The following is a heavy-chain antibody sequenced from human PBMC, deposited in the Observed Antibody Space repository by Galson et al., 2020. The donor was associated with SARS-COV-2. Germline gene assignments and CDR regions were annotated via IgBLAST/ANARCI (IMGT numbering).Heavy chain of an antibody. Sequence: LETLSLTCTVSGASINNRLYYWAWIRQPPGKRLEWIGTIYYTGATYYNPSLKSRLTISADTSNDQFSLKLTSVTAADTAVYYCARQITFDILTGYRYYFDYWGQGALVTVSS. CDR2: IYYTGAT. D-gene: IGHD3-9*01. V-gene: IGHV4-39*01. J-gene: IGHJ4*02. CDR1: GASINNRLYY. CDR3: ARQITFDILTGYRYYFDY.